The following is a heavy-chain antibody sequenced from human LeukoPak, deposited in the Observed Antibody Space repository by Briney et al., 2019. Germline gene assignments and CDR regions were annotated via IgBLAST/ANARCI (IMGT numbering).Heavy chain of an antibody. CDR3: ARWGLVAPGTYYYYYMDV. CDR1: GYTFTDYG. V-gene: IGHV1-18*01. J-gene: IGHJ6*03. Sequence: ASVKVSCKTSGYTFTDYGISWVRQAPGQGLEWMGWINAYNGKTYYAQKLQGRVTVSTDTSTSTAYMELRSLRSDDTAVYYCARWGLVAPGTYYYYYMDVWGKGTTVTVSS. D-gene: IGHD2-2*01. CDR2: INAYNGKT.